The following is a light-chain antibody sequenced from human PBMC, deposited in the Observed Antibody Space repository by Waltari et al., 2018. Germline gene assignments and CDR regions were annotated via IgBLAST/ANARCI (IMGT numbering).Light chain of an antibody. CDR3: SSYASVSSLV. V-gene: IGLV2-14*01. CDR1: RGDVGGENY. Sequence: QSALIQPASVSGSPGQSITIPYTGTRGDVGGENYVSWYQQHPGKAPKLMIYDVSNRPSGVSNRFSASKSGNTASLTISGLQAEDEGDYYCSSYASVSSLVFGGGTRLTVL. CDR2: DVS. J-gene: IGLJ2*01.